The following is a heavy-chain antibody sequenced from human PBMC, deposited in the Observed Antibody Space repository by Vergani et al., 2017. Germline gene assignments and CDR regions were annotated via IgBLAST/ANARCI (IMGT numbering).Heavy chain of an antibody. D-gene: IGHD3-3*01. V-gene: IGHV4-31*03. Sequence: QVQLQESGPGLVKPSQTLSLTCTVSGGSISSGGYYWSWIRQHPGKGLEWIGYIYYSGSTYYNPSLKSRVTISVETSKNQFSLKLSSVTAADTAVYYCARAKLRFLEWLPQTSNAFDIWGQGTMVTVSS. CDR2: IYYSGST. CDR3: ARAKLRFLEWLPQTSNAFDI. J-gene: IGHJ3*02. CDR1: GGSISSGGYY.